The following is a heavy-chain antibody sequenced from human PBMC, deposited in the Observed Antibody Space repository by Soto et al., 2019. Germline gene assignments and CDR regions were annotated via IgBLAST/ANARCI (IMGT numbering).Heavy chain of an antibody. V-gene: IGHV4-30-4*01. Sequence: PSETLSLTCTVSGGSISSGDYYWSWIRQPPGKGLEWIGYIYYSGSTYYNPSLKGRVAISVDTSKKQSSLQVNSVTAADTAVYYCARHRIEVVWRGFDYWGQGSPVTVSS. CDR2: IYYSGST. CDR1: GGSISSGDYY. D-gene: IGHD3-22*01. CDR3: ARHRIEVVWRGFDY. J-gene: IGHJ4*02.